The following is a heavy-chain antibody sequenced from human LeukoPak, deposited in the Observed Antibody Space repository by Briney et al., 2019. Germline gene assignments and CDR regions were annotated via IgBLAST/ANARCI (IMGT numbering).Heavy chain of an antibody. D-gene: IGHD3-9*01. Sequence: PSETLSLTCAVYGGSFSGYYWSWIRQPPGKGLEWIGEINHSGSTNYNPSLKSRVTISVDTSKNQFSLKLSSVTAADTAVYYCARGPLRYFDWLFDEAHNFDYWGQGTLVTVSS. V-gene: IGHV4-34*01. J-gene: IGHJ4*02. CDR1: GGSFSGYY. CDR3: ARGPLRYFDWLFDEAHNFDY. CDR2: INHSGST.